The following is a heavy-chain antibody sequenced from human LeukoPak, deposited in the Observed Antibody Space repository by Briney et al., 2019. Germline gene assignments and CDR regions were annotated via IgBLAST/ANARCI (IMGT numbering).Heavy chain of an antibody. J-gene: IGHJ4*02. CDR2: INWNGGRK. CDR1: GFTFGDYA. D-gene: IGHD2-2*02. Sequence: GGSLRLSCAASGFTFGDYAMSWVRQVPGKGLEWVSDINWNGGRKGYADSVKGRFTISRDNAKNSLYLQMNSLRAEDTAFYYCAREHYTAGFDYWGQGTLVTVPS. V-gene: IGHV3-20*04. CDR3: AREHYTAGFDY.